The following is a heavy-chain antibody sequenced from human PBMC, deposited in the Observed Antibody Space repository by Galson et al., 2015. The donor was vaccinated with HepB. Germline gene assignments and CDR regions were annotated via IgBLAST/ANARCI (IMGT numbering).Heavy chain of an antibody. V-gene: IGHV4-39*02. J-gene: IGHJ4*02. CDR2: IYHRGDT. CDR1: GDSISSSNYC. D-gene: IGHD3/OR15-3a*01. CDR3: ARDRYSHNLDAEY. Sequence: ETLSLTCTVSGDSISSSNYCWAWIRQPPGKGLEWIATIYHRGDTYYNPSLQHRVTISIDTSRNEFYLKVKSGTAADTAVYYCARDRYSHNLDAEYWGQGTLVTVSS.